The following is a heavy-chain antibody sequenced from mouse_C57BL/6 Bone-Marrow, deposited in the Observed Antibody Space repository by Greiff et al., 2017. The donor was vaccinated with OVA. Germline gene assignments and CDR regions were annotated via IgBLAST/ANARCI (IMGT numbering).Heavy chain of an antibody. CDR1: GYTFTSYW. CDR2: IDPSDSYT. D-gene: IGHD1-1*01. V-gene: IGHV1-50*01. Sequence: VQLQQPGAELVKPGASVKLSCKASGYTFTSYWMQWVKQRPGQGLEWIGEIDPSDSYTNYNQKFKGKATLTVVTSSSTAYMQLSSLTSEDSAVYYCARPYYYGSDVWGTGTTVTVSS. CDR3: ARPYYYGSDV. J-gene: IGHJ1*03.